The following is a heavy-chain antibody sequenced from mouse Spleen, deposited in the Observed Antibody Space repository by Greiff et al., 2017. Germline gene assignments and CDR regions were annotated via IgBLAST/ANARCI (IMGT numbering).Heavy chain of an antibody. CDR1: GYTFTSYW. CDR3: ARVEDDYDGGFDY. Sequence: QVQLQQPGAELVKPGASVKMSCKSSGYTFTSYWITWVKQRPGQGLEWIGDIYPGSGSTNYNEKFKSKATLTVDTSSSTAYMQLSSLTSEDSAVYYCARVEDDYDGGFDYWGQGTTLTVSS. CDR2: IYPGSGST. V-gene: IGHV1-55*01. J-gene: IGHJ2*01. D-gene: IGHD2-4*01.